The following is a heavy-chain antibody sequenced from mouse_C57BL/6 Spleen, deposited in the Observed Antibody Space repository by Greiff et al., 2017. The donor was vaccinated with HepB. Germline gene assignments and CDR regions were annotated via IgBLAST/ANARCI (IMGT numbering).Heavy chain of an antibody. V-gene: IGHV1-50*01. Sequence: QVQLQQSGAELVKPGASVKLSCKASGYTFTSYWMQWVKQRPGQGLEWIGEIDPSDSYTNYNQKFKGKATLTVDTSSSTAYMQLSSLTSEDSAVYYCARTYDYGEGAMDYWGQGTSVTVSS. CDR2: IDPSDSYT. D-gene: IGHD2-4*01. CDR3: ARTYDYGEGAMDY. CDR1: GYTFTSYW. J-gene: IGHJ4*01.